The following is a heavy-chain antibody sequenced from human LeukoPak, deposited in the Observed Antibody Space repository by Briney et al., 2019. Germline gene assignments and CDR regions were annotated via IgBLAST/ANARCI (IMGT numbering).Heavy chain of an antibody. CDR2: IKQDGSEK. V-gene: IGHV3-7*01. CDR3: AREGSDWNYYYYMDV. CDR1: RFTFSSYW. D-gene: IGHD6-19*01. Sequence: GGSLRLSCAASRFTFSSYWMSWVRQAPGKGLEWVANIKQDGSEKYYVDSVKGRFTISRDNAKNSLYLQMNSLRAEDTAVYYCAREGSDWNYYYYMDVWGKGTTVTISS. J-gene: IGHJ6*03.